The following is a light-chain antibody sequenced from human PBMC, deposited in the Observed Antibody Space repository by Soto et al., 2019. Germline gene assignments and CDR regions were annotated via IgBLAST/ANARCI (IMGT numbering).Light chain of an antibody. J-gene: IGKJ1*01. CDR2: GAS. CDR1: QSVSNN. V-gene: IGKV3-15*01. CDR3: QQYKKWPPWT. Sequence: EIVMTQSPATLSVSPGERATLSCRASQSVSNNLAWYQQKPGQAPRLLSYGASTRATGTPARFSGSGSGTEFTLTISSLQSEDFAVYYCQQYKKWPPWTFGQGTKVEIK.